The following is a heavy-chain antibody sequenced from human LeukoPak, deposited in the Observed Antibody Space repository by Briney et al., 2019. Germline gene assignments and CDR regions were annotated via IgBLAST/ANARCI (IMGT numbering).Heavy chain of an antibody. Sequence: PGESLRLSCAASGFTFSSYAMSWVRQAPGKGLEWIGSIFYSGTTYYNPSLKSRVTISVDTSKNQFSLKLTSVTAADTAVYYCARHVNTTTGAPIGWFDPWGQGTLVTVSS. V-gene: IGHV4-39*01. CDR1: GFTFSSYA. D-gene: IGHD2/OR15-2a*01. J-gene: IGHJ5*02. CDR2: IFYSGTT. CDR3: ARHVNTTTGAPIGWFDP.